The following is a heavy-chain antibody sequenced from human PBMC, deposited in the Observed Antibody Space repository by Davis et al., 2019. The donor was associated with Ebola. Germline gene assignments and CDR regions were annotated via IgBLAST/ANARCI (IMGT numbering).Heavy chain of an antibody. CDR2: MNPDSGNT. CDR3: ARPIEKRCSPGCFDL. J-gene: IGHJ2*01. Sequence: ASVKVSCKASGYTFTGYYMHWVRQAPGQGLEWMGWMNPDSGNTGYASKFQGRVTMTRDNSINTAYMELRSLTSDDTGVYYCARPIEKRCSPGCFDLWGRGTLVTVSS. V-gene: IGHV1-8*02. CDR1: GYTFTGYY. D-gene: IGHD4/OR15-4a*01.